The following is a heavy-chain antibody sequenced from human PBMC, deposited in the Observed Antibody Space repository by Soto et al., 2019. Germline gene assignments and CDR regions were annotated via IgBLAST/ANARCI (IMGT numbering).Heavy chain of an antibody. CDR2: IYYSGST. CDR1: GGSVSSGSYY. CDR3: ARDTNSSGWYWFDP. D-gene: IGHD6-19*01. Sequence: NPSETLSLTCTVSGGSVSSGSYYWSWIRQPPGKGLEWIGYIYYSGSTNYNPSLKSRVTISVDTSKNQFSLKLSSVTAADTAVYYCARDTNSSGWYWFDPWGQGTLVTVSS. J-gene: IGHJ5*02. V-gene: IGHV4-61*01.